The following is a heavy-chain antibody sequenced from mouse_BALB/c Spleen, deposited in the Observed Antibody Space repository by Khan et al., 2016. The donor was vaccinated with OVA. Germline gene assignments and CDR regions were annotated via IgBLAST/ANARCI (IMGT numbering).Heavy chain of an antibody. CDR2: INPSNNYT. CDR3: VREGAYYRSDGWFAY. D-gene: IGHD2-14*01. V-gene: IGHV1-4*01. J-gene: IGHJ3*01. CDR1: GYTFTSYT. Sequence: QVQLKESGAELARPGASVKMSCKASGYTFTSYTIHWVRQRPGQALEWIGHINPSNNYTNYNQNFKDKATLIVDKSSSTAYMQLSSLTSEDSAVYYCVREGAYYRSDGWFAYWSQGTLVTVSA.